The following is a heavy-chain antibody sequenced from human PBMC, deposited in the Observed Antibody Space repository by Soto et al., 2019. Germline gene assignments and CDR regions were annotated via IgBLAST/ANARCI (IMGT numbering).Heavy chain of an antibody. Sequence: EVQLVESGGGLVQPGGSLRLSCAASGFTFSIYAMHWVRQAPGKGLEYVSAISSNGVSTYYANSVKGRVTISRDNSKNTLYLQMGSLRAEDMAVYYCVRRQQGGLYGMDAWGQGTTVTVSS. CDR3: VRRQQGGLYGMDA. CDR2: ISSNGVST. D-gene: IGHD2-2*02. CDR1: GFTFSIYA. V-gene: IGHV3-64*01. J-gene: IGHJ6*02.